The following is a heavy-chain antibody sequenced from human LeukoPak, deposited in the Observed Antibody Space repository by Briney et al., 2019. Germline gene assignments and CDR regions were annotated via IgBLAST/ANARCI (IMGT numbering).Heavy chain of an antibody. V-gene: IGHV3-23*01. CDR1: GFTFSSSA. J-gene: IGHJ4*02. D-gene: IGHD6-19*01. CDR3: AKNEYTSVWSLYYFDC. CDR2: FSSSDGST. Sequence: GGSLRLSCAATGFTFSSSAMTWVRQAPGKGLEWVSTFSSSDGSTYYADSVKGRFTISRDNSQNTLYLQMNSLRAEDTAVYYCAKNEYTSVWSLYYFDCWGQGTLVTVSS.